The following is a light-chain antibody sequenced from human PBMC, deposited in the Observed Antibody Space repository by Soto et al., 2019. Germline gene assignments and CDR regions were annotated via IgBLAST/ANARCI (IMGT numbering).Light chain of an antibody. CDR1: QSVSSGY. CDR2: GGS. Sequence: EVVLTQSPGTLSLSPGERATLSCRASQSVSSGYLAWYQQKPGQAPWLLIYGGSIRATGIPDRFSGSGSGSDSTLTISRLEPEDFAVYYCQQFGSAPHTFGQGTKLEI. V-gene: IGKV3-20*01. J-gene: IGKJ2*01. CDR3: QQFGSAPHT.